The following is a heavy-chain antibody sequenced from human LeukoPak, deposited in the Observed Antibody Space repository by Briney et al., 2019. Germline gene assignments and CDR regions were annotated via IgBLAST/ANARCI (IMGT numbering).Heavy chain of an antibody. J-gene: IGHJ4*02. V-gene: IGHV3-66*02. CDR1: GFAVSSNH. CDR2: IYSDGST. D-gene: IGHD3-10*01. CDR3: ARGMGVSMLYYFDY. Sequence: GGSLRLSCAASGFAVSSNHMSWVRQAPGKGLEWVSVIYSDGSTYYADSVKGRFTISRDNSKNTLYLQMNSLRVEDTAVYYCARGMGVSMLYYFDYWGQGTLVTVSS.